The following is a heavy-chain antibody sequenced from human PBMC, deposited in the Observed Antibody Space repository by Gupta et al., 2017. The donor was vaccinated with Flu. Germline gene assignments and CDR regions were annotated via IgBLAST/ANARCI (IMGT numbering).Heavy chain of an antibody. CDR2: ISNSSPYA. V-gene: IGHV3-11*05. CDR1: GFTFSDYY. D-gene: IGHD3-22*01. Sequence: QVQLVESGGGLVKPGGSLRLSCAASGFTFSDYYMSWIRQAPGKGLEWISYISNSSPYANYADSVKGRFTISRDNAKHSLFLQLNSLRVEDTAVYYCARDQGPQTWDSAGYYHDFWGQGTLVTVSS. J-gene: IGHJ4*02. CDR3: ARDQGPQTWDSAGYYHDF.